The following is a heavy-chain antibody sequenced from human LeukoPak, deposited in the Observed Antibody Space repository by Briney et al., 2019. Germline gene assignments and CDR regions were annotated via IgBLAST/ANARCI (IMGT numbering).Heavy chain of an antibody. D-gene: IGHD4-23*01. CDR1: GFTFSSYW. CDR3: ARDGNGYGGNPPDFDY. V-gene: IGHV3-7*01. J-gene: IGHJ4*02. Sequence: GGSLRLSCAASGFTFSSYWMSWVRQAPGKGLEWVANIKQDGSEKYYVDSVKGRFTISRDNAKNSLYLQMNSLRAEDTAVYYCARDGNGYGGNPPDFDYWGQGTLVTVSS. CDR2: IKQDGSEK.